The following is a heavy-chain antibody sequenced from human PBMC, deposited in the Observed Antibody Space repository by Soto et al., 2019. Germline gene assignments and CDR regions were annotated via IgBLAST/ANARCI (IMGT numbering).Heavy chain of an antibody. V-gene: IGHV4-59*01. Sequence: SAILSLTWTASDTSISCYFQCCIRPPPRKLVEWIMFIHCSGSTNYNPSLQIQITISVYTSTNQFSLKQSSVTAEDTAVYYCARAGTPKTIVLMESWPDYGMDVWGQGTTVTVS. CDR2: IHCSGST. CDR3: ARAGTPKTIVLMESWPDYGMDV. CDR1: DTSISCYF. J-gene: IGHJ6*02. D-gene: IGHD2-8*01.